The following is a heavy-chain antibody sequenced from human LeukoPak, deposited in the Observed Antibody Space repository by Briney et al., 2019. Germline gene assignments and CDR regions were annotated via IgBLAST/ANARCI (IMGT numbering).Heavy chain of an antibody. CDR3: ARRHPRYYGSGSYIGAFDI. Sequence: SETLSLTCTVSGGSISSYYWSWIRQPPGKGLEWIGYIYYSGSTNYNPSLKSRVTISVDTSKNQFSLKLSSVTAADTAVYYCARRHPRYYGSGSYIGAFDIWGQGTMVTVSS. J-gene: IGHJ3*02. CDR1: GGSISSYY. CDR2: IYYSGST. V-gene: IGHV4-59*12. D-gene: IGHD3-10*01.